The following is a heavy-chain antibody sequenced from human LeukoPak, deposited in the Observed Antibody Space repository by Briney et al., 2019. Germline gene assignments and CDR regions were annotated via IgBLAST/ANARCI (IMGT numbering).Heavy chain of an antibody. D-gene: IGHD5-18*01. J-gene: IGHJ4*02. Sequence: VASVKVSCKASGYTFISYDINWVRQATGQGLEWMGWMNPNSGNTGYAQKFQGRVTMTRDMSTSTVYMELSSLRSEDTAVYYCARDKMDEVLTSMGPYYYFDYWGQGTLVTVSS. V-gene: IGHV1-8*02. CDR2: MNPNSGNT. CDR1: GYTFISYD. CDR3: ARDKMDEVLTSMGPYYYFDY.